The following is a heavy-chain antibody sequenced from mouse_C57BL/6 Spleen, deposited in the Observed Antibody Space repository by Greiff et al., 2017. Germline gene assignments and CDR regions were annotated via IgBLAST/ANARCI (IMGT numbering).Heavy chain of an antibody. Sequence: VQLQQSGAELVMPGASVKLSCKASGYTFTSYWMHWVKQRPGQGLEWIGEIDPSDSYTNYNQKFKGKSTLTVDKSSSTAYMQLSSLTSEDSAVYYCARSRTGTRAMDYWGQGTSVTVSS. V-gene: IGHV1-69*01. D-gene: IGHD4-1*01. CDR3: ARSRTGTRAMDY. J-gene: IGHJ4*01. CDR2: IDPSDSYT. CDR1: GYTFTSYW.